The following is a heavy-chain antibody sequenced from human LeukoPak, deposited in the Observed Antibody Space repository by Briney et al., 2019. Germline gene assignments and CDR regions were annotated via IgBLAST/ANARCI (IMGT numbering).Heavy chain of an antibody. CDR3: ARGPHCSGGSCYSPAFDY. CDR2: INHGGST. Sequence: PSETLSLTCAVYGGSFSGYYWSWIRQPPGKGLEGIGEINHGGSTNYNPSLKSRVTMSVDTSKNQFSPTMTSVTAADTAVYYCARGPHCSGGSCYSPAFDYWGQGTLVTVSS. V-gene: IGHV4-34*01. D-gene: IGHD2-15*01. CDR1: GGSFSGYY. J-gene: IGHJ4*02.